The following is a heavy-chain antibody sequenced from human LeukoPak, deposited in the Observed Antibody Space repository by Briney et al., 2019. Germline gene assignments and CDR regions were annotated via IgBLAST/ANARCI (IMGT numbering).Heavy chain of an antibody. CDR2: IIPIFGTA. Sequence: SVKVSCKASGGTFSSYAISWVRQAPGQGLEWMGRIIPIFGTANYAQKFQGRVTITTDESTSTAYMELSSLRSEVTAVYYCARGRLSQYYDSSGYYYDLAYWGQGTLVTVSS. CDR3: ARGRLSQYYDSSGYYYDLAY. V-gene: IGHV1-69*05. J-gene: IGHJ4*02. D-gene: IGHD3-22*01. CDR1: GGTFSSYA.